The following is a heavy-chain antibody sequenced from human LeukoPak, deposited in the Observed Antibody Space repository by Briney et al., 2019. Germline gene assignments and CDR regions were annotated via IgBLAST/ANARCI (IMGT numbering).Heavy chain of an antibody. CDR2: IWYDGSNK. CDR1: GFTFSSYG. J-gene: IGHJ4*02. Sequence: GRSLRLSCAASGFTFSSYGMHWVRQAPGKGLEWVAVIWYDGSNKYYADSVKGRFTISRDNSKNTLYLQMNSLRAEDTAVYYCARDGGIAASYSDYWGQGTLVTVSS. D-gene: IGHD6-13*01. V-gene: IGHV3-33*01. CDR3: ARDGGIAASYSDY.